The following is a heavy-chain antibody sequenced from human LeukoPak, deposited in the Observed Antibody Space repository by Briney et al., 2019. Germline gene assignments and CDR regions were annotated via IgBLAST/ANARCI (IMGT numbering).Heavy chain of an antibody. Sequence: SETLSLTCAVYGGSFSGYYWSWIRQPPGKGLEWIGEINHSGSTNYNPSLKSRVTKLVDTSKNQFSLKLSSVTAADTAVYYCAREDYGEGMDVWGQGTTVTVSS. J-gene: IGHJ6*02. CDR2: INHSGST. V-gene: IGHV4-34*01. CDR1: GGSFSGYY. CDR3: AREDYGEGMDV. D-gene: IGHD4-17*01.